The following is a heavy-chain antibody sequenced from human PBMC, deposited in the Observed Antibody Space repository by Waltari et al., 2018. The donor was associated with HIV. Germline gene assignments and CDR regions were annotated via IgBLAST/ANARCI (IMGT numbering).Heavy chain of an antibody. CDR3: ARQDGYGAFPGGFFDY. V-gene: IGHV5-51*01. CDR2: IYPGDSDT. J-gene: IGHJ4*02. CDR1: GYSFTSYW. D-gene: IGHD4-17*01. Sequence: EVQLVQSGAEVKKPGESLKISCTGSGYSFTSYWIGWGRQMPGKGLEWMGIIYPGDSDTRYSPSFQGQVTISADKSISTAYLQWSSLKASDTAMYYCARQDGYGAFPGGFFDYWGQGTLVTVSS.